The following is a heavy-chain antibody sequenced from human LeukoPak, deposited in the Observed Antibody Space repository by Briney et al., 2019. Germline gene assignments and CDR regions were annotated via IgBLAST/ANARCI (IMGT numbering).Heavy chain of an antibody. CDR2: IWYDGSNK. Sequence: PGGSLRLSCAASGSTFSSYGMHWVRQAPGKGLEWVAVIWYDGSNKYYADSVKGRFTISRDNSKNTLYLQMNSLRAEDTAVYYCARGATTPGKIYYFDYWGQGTLVTVSS. CDR1: GSTFSSYG. CDR3: ARGATTPGKIYYFDY. V-gene: IGHV3-33*01. J-gene: IGHJ4*02. D-gene: IGHD1-26*01.